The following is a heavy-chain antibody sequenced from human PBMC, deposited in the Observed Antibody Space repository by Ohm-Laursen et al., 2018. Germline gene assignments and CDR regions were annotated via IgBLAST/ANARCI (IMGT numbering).Heavy chain of an antibody. CDR2: IYTSGST. V-gene: IGHV4-4*07. J-gene: IGHJ4*02. CDR1: GGSISSYY. CDR3: ARHGRYRRSGDY. D-gene: IGHD1-14*01. Sequence: PSETLSLTCSVSGGSISSYYWSWIRQPAGKGLEWIGRIYTSGSTNYNPSLKSRVTMSVDTSKNQFSLKLSSVTAADTAMYYCARHGRYRRSGDYWGQGTLVTVSS.